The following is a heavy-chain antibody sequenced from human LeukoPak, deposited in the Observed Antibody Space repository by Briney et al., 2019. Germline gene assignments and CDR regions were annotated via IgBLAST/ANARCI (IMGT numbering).Heavy chain of an antibody. CDR1: GYRFTSYW. CDR3: ARQVEYSSSAIDY. V-gene: IGHV5-51*01. CDR2: IYPGDSDT. D-gene: IGHD6-6*01. Sequence: GESLKISCKGSGYRFTSYWIGWVRQMPGKGLEWMGIIYPGDSDTRYSPSFQGPGTISADKSISTAYPQWSSLKASDTAMYYCARQVEYSSSAIDYWGQGTLVTVSS. J-gene: IGHJ4*02.